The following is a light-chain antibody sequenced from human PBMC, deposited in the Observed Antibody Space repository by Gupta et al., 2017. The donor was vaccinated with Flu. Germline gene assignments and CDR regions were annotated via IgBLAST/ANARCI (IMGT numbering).Light chain of an antibody. CDR1: QSISSY. V-gene: IGKV1-39*01. CDR3: QQSDSTPLT. CDR2: AAS. J-gene: IGKJ4*01. Sequence: DTQMTQAPSSLSASVGDRVTITCRASQSISSYLNCYQQKPGKAPQLLIYAASSLQSGVPSRFSGSASATDFPLTISILHPEDFATYYCQQSDSTPLTFGGGTKVEIK.